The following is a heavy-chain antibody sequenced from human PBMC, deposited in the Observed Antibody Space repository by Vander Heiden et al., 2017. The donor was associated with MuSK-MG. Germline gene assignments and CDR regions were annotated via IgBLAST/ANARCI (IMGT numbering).Heavy chain of an antibody. D-gene: IGHD1-20*01. Sequence: NLKESGPTLVIPTPTLTLTCTFSGFSLSSSGEGVGWIRQPPGKARVGLALIYWNGDKRYSPSLMRRLTITKDTSKNEVVRTMTNMDPVDTATYYCAHLNWYFYYWGQGTLGTVSS. CDR2: IYWNGDK. J-gene: IGHJ4*02. CDR3: AHLNWYFYY. CDR1: GFSLSSSGEG. V-gene: IGHV2-5*01.